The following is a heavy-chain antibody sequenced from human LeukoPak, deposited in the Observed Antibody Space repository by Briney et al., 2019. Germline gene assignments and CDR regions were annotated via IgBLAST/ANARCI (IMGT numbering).Heavy chain of an antibody. V-gene: IGHV1-69*05. CDR2: IIPIFGTA. CDR1: GGTFSSYA. J-gene: IGHJ5*02. CDR3: ARARDIVATNWFDP. Sequence: ASVKVFCKASGGTFSSYAISWVRQAPGQGLEWMGGIIPIFGTANYAQKFQGRVTITTDESTSTAYMELSSLRSEDTAVYYCARARDIVATNWFDPWGQGTLVTVSS. D-gene: IGHD5-12*01.